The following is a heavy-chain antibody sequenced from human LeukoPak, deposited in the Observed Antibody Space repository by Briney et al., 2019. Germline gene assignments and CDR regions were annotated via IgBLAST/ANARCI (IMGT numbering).Heavy chain of an antibody. CDR1: GFTYSSYW. D-gene: IGHD3-22*01. CDR3: ATPLDYYDSSGYHQGGD. V-gene: IGHV3-7*03. J-gene: IGHJ4*02. CDR2: LKEDGSKK. Sequence: PGGSLRLSCAASGFTYSSYWMTWVRQAPVKGLEWVANLKEDGSKKNYVDSVKGRFTISRDNAKNSLYLQMNSLRAEDTAVYYCATPLDYYDSSGYHQGGDWGQGTLVTVSS.